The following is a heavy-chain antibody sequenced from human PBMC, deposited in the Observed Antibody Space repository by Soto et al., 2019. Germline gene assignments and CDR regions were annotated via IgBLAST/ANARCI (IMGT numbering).Heavy chain of an antibody. CDR2: IRHDGSKT. J-gene: IGHJ6*01. CDR3: ARDFITGATYSGPYSYHMEV. V-gene: IGHV3-33*01. Sequence: VGSLRLSCASSVCTLSRFGVHCVRQSPGKWLEWVAVIRHDGSKTSFIDSVKGRFTISRDNHRNEVVLQMDSLRADDTAVYRCARDFITGATYSGPYSYHMEVWGRATTVSVSS. D-gene: IGHD1-20*01. CDR1: VCTLSRFG.